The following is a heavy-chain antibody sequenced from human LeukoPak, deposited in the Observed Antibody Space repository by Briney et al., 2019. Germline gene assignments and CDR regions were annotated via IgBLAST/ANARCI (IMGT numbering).Heavy chain of an antibody. J-gene: IGHJ5*02. CDR1: GYTFINNW. Sequence: GASVKVSCKASGYTFINNWMHWVRQASGQGLEWVGLINPTGTTTLYAQKFQGRVILTRDMSTSTDYMELRSLKSEDTAVYYCARDNSVGDIAWWFDPWGQGTLVTVSS. CDR2: INPTGTTT. V-gene: IGHV1-46*01. CDR3: ARDNSVGDIAWWFDP. D-gene: IGHD3-10*01.